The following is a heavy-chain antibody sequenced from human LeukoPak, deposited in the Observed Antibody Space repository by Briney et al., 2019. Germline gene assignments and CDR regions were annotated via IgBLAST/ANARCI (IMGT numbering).Heavy chain of an antibody. J-gene: IGHJ4*02. CDR1: GYIFTSYN. D-gene: IGHD3-22*01. CDR3: ARSRGHYYYDSSGPFDY. V-gene: IGHV1-46*01. CDR2: INPSGSST. Sequence: ASVKVSCKASGYIFTSYNIYWVRQAPGQGLEWMGIINPSGSSTNYAQKFQGRVTMTRDTSTSTVYMELSRLRSDDTAVYYCARSRGHYYYDSSGPFDYWGQGTLVTVSS.